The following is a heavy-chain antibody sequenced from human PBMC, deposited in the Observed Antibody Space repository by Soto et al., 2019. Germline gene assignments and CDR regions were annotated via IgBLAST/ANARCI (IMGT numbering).Heavy chain of an antibody. CDR3: ARQYDILTGYYLEVGY. D-gene: IGHD3-9*01. CDR2: ISAYTGNT. CDR1: GYTFTSYG. Sequence: QVQLVQSGAEVKKPGASVKVSCKASGYTFTSYGISWVRQAPGQGLEWMGWISAYTGNTNYAQKLQGRVTMTTETSTSTVYMELRSLRSDDTAVYYCARQYDILTGYYLEVGYWGQGTLVTVSS. J-gene: IGHJ4*02. V-gene: IGHV1-18*01.